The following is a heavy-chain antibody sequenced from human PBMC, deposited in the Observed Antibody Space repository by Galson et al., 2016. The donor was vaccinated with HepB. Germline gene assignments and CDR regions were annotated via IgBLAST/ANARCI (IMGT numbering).Heavy chain of an antibody. CDR3: SGHGGGSA. J-gene: IGHJ4*02. CDR2: IVRGGNT. Sequence: SLRLSCAGSGFTLSSYSMDWVRQAPGKGLEWVSDIVRGGNTFYADSVKGRFTISKDISKNTLYLQMNSLRVEDTAIYYCSGHGGGSAWGQGTLVTVSS. D-gene: IGHD1-26*01. V-gene: IGHV3-23*01. CDR1: GFTLSSYS.